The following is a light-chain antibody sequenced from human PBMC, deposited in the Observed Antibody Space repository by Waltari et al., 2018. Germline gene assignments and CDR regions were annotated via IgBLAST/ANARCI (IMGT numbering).Light chain of an antibody. CDR1: SGDIGTFKY. CDR3: SSYAGNNHLI. J-gene: IGLJ2*01. V-gene: IGLV2-8*01. CDR2: EVS. Sequence: QSALTQPPSASGSPGQSLTIPCTGSSGDIGTFKYVSWYQQHPGKAPKVISYEVSKRPPGVPGRFSASKSNNTASLTVSGLQSDDEAIYYCSSYAGNNHLIFGGGTRVTVL.